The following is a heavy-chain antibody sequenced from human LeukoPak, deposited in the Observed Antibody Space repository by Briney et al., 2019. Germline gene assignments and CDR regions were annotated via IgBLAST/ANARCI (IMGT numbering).Heavy chain of an antibody. J-gene: IGHJ3*02. D-gene: IGHD3-22*01. Sequence: GGSLRLSCAASGFTFSSYAMSWVRQAPGKGLEWVSAISGSGGSTYYADSVKGRFTISRDNSKNTLNLQMNSLRAEDTAVYYCAKVITMIVVVIPSAFDIWGQGTMVAVSS. CDR2: ISGSGGST. CDR3: AKVITMIVVVIPSAFDI. V-gene: IGHV3-23*01. CDR1: GFTFSSYA.